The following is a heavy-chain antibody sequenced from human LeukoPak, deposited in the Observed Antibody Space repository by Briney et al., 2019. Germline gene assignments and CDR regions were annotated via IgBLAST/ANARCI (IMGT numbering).Heavy chain of an antibody. CDR3: ARTIPSKSYDSSEDYLDY. CDR1: GYSISSGYY. CDR2: IYHSGST. D-gene: IGHD3-22*01. V-gene: IGHV4-38-2*02. J-gene: IGHJ4*02. Sequence: PSETLSLTCTVSGYSISSGYYWGWIRQPPGKGLEWIGSIYHSGSTYYNPSLKSRVTISVDTSKNQFSLKLSSVTAADTAVYYCARTIPSKSYDSSEDYLDYWGQGTLVTVSS.